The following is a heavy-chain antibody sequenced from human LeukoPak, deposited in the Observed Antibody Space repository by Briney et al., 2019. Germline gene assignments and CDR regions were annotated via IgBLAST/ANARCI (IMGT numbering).Heavy chain of an antibody. CDR2: ISSSGYTI. J-gene: IGHJ4*02. CDR3: ARAPMVTGY. CDR1: QMTFSDYY. V-gene: IGHV3-11*04. Sequence: GGSLRLSCAASQMTFSDYYMSWLRQAPGKGLEWISYISSSGYTIYYADSVKGRFTISRDNAKNSLYLQMNSLRAEDTAVYYCARAPMVTGYWGQGTLVTVSS. D-gene: IGHD5-18*01.